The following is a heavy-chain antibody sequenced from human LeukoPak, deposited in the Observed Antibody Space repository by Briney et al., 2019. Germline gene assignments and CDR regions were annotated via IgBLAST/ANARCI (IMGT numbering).Heavy chain of an antibody. Sequence: TASETLSLTCTVSGGFISTYYWSWIRQPPGKGLEWIGYIYYSGITNYNPSLKGRVTISVDTSKNQFSLKLSSVTAADTAVYYCARGEAAAVEYWGQGTLVTVSS. V-gene: IGHV4-59*01. D-gene: IGHD6-13*01. J-gene: IGHJ4*02. CDR2: IYYSGIT. CDR1: GGFISTYY. CDR3: ARGEAAAVEY.